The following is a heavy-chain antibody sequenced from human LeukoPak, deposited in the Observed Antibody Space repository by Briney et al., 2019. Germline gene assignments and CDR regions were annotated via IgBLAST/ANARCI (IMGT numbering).Heavy chain of an antibody. CDR2: IYYSGST. CDR3: ARGAPGYCSSTTCPLDY. CDR1: GASISSYY. J-gene: IGHJ4*02. D-gene: IGHD2-2*01. Sequence: SQTLSLTCTVSGASISSYYWSWIRQPPGKGLEWIVYIYYSGSTNYNPALKSRVSISVDTSMNQYALKLSSVTAADTAVYYCARGAPGYCSSTTCPLDYWGQGTLVSVSS. V-gene: IGHV4-59*12.